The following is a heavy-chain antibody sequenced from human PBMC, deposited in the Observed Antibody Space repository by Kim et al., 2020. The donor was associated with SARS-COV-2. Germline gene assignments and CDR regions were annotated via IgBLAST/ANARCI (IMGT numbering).Heavy chain of an antibody. CDR1: GGSISSGGYY. CDR3: ARTNIVVVPADLSGFDP. D-gene: IGHD2-2*01. V-gene: IGHV4-31*03. Sequence: SETLSLTCTVSGGSISSGGYYWSWIRQHPGKGLEWIGYIYYSGSTYYNPSLKSRVTISVDTSKNQFSLKLSSVTAADTAVYYCARTNIVVVPADLSGFDPWGQGTLVTVSS. J-gene: IGHJ5*02. CDR2: IYYSGST.